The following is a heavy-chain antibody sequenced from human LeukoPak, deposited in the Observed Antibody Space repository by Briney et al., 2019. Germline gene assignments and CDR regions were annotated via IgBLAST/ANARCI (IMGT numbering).Heavy chain of an antibody. Sequence: GGSLRLSCAASGFTFSSYAMSWVRQAPGKGLEWVSAISGSGGSTYYADSVKGRFTISRDNSKNTLYLQMNSLRAEDTAVYYCARDSSDFWSGYYQTVDYWGQGTLVTVSS. J-gene: IGHJ4*02. CDR2: ISGSGGST. D-gene: IGHD3-3*01. CDR3: ARDSSDFWSGYYQTVDY. CDR1: GFTFSSYA. V-gene: IGHV3-23*01.